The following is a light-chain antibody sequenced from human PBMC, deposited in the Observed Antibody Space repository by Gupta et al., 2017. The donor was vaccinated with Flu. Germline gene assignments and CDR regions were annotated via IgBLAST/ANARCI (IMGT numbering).Light chain of an antibody. CDR1: SSDVGAYNY. CDR3: SSYAGSNILI. J-gene: IGLJ2*01. CDR2: DVS. Sequence: ALPQPRSVSGSPGRSVTISCTGTSSDVGAYNYVSWYQQHPGKAPKLIIYDVSKRPSGVPYRFSASKSDNTASLTISGLQADDEADYYCSSYAGSNILIFGGGTNVTVL. V-gene: IGLV2-11*01.